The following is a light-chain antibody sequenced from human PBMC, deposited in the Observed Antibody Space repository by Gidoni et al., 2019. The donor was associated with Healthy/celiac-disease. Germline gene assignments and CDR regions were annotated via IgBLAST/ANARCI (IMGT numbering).Light chain of an antibody. Sequence: QSALTQPASVSASPGPSITISCTGTRSDVGGYNYVSWYQQHPGKAPKLMIYDVSNRPSGVSNRFSGSKSGNTASLTISGLQAEDEADYYCSSYTSSSTRGVFGGGTKLTVL. CDR1: RSDVGGYNY. V-gene: IGLV2-14*03. CDR2: DVS. CDR3: SSYTSSSTRGV. J-gene: IGLJ3*02.